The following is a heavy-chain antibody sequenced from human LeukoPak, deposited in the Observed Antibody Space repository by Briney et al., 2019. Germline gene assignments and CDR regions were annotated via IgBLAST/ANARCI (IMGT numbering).Heavy chain of an antibody. V-gene: IGHV4-34*01. J-gene: IGHJ4*02. CDR2: INHSGST. D-gene: IGHD6-13*01. CDR1: GGSFSGYY. CDR3: ARAAVAGGHYFDY. Sequence: SETLSLTCAVYGGSFSGYYWSWIRQPPGKGLEWIGEINHSGSTNYNPSLKSRVTISVDTSKNQFSLKLSSVTAADTAVYYCARAAVAGGHYFDYWGQGTLVTVSS.